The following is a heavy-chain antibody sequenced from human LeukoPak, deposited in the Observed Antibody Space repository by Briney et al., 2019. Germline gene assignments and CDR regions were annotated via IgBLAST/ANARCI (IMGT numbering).Heavy chain of an antibody. D-gene: IGHD3-10*01. J-gene: IGHJ4*02. Sequence: GGSLRLSCAASGFTFSSYAMSWVRQAPGKGLEWVSAISGSGGSTYYADSVKGRFTISRDNSKNTLYLQMNSLRAEDTAVYYCAASLYYGSGSFSPGLGFRWGQGTLVTVSS. V-gene: IGHV3-23*01. CDR2: ISGSGGST. CDR3: AASLYYGSGSFSPGLGFR. CDR1: GFTFSSYA.